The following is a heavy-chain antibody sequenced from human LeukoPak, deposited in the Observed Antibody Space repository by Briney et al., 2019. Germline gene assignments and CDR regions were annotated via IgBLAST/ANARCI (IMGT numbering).Heavy chain of an antibody. D-gene: IGHD2-2*03. CDR1: GFTFRSYG. V-gene: IGHV3-48*04. CDR3: ARDGYCSSTRCSDAFDV. CDR2: ISSSSSAI. J-gene: IGHJ3*01. Sequence: GGSLRLSCAASGFTFRSYGMHWVRQAPGKGLEWVSYISSSSSAIYYAGSVKGRFTISRDNAKTSLFLQMNSLRAEDTAVYYCARDGYCSSTRCSDAFDVWGQGTMVTVSS.